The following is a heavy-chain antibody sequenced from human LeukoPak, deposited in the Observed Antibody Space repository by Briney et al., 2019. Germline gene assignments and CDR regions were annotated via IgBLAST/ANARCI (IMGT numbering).Heavy chain of an antibody. CDR1: GGSFSGYY. CDR2: INHSGDT. J-gene: IGHJ5*02. D-gene: IGHD1-26*01. CDR3: ARLGIDRYLPIAKRWFDP. V-gene: IGHV4-34*01. Sequence: SSETLSLTCAVYGGSFSGYYWSWIRQSPGKGLEWIGEINHSGDTHYNPSLRSRVIISEDNSKNQFSLKLSSVTVADTAVYYCARLGIDRYLPIAKRWFDPWGQGTQVTVSS.